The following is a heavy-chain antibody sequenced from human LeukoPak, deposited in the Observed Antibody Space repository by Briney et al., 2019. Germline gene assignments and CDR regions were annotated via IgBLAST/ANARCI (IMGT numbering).Heavy chain of an antibody. CDR2: TTNSGSPR. V-gene: IGHV3-11*04. CDR1: GFTFSDYY. CDR3: ARERRGWAAVSGPDGFDI. D-gene: IGHD3-10*01. J-gene: IGHJ3*02. Sequence: PGGSLRLSCAASGFTFSDYYMSWIRQAPGQGLEWVSYTTNSGSPRYYADSVKGRFTISRDNAKNSLSLQMNSLSVDDTAVYYCARERRGWAAVSGPDGFDIWGQGTMVTVS.